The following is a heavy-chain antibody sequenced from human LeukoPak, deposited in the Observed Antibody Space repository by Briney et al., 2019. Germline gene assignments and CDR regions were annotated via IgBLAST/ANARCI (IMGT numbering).Heavy chain of an antibody. Sequence: SETLSLTCTVSGGSISGYYWSWIRQPPGKGLEWIGYMYYSGSTYYNPSLKSRVTISVDTSKNQFSLKLSSVSAADTAVYYCARARIAVAPFDYWGQGTLVTVSS. J-gene: IGHJ4*02. CDR2: MYYSGST. CDR1: GGSISGYY. CDR3: ARARIAVAPFDY. V-gene: IGHV4-59*08. D-gene: IGHD6-19*01.